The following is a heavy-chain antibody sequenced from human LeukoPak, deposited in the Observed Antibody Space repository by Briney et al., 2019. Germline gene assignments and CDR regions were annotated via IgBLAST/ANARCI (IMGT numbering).Heavy chain of an antibody. CDR3: ARHGVY. D-gene: IGHD3-16*01. CDR2: ISISDSST. Sequence: PGGSLRLSRAASGFTFSNYELNWVRQASGKGLEWVLYISISDSSTHYADSVKGRFTISRDNPKNSLYQQMNSLRAEDTALYYCARHGVYWGQGTQVTVSS. V-gene: IGHV3-48*03. J-gene: IGHJ4*02. CDR1: GFTFSNYE.